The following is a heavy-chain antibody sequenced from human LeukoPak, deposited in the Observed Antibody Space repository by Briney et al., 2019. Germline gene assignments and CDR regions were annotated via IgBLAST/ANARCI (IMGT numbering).Heavy chain of an antibody. CDR2: ITSSSSPI. J-gene: IGHJ2*01. V-gene: IGHV3-48*01. CDR1: GFTFSSYT. D-gene: IGHD6-19*01. CDR3: ARDGSGWFTYWYFDL. Sequence: SGGSLRLSCAASGFTFSSYTMNWVRQAPGKGLEWISYITSSSSPIYYADSVKGRFTISRDNAKNSLYLQINSLRVEDTAVYYSARDGSGWFTYWYFDLWGRGTLVTVSS.